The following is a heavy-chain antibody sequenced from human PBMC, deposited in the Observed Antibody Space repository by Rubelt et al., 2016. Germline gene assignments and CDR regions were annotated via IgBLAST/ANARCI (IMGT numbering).Heavy chain of an antibody. CDR1: GGSISSGDYY. CDR3: AREYSSSSGISPFDY. V-gene: IGHV4-39*07. CDR2: IYRSGTT. D-gene: IGHD6-6*01. Sequence: QLQLQESGPGLVKPSETLSLTCTVSGGSISSGDYYWGWIRQPPGKGLEWIGSIYRSGTTYYNPFLKSRVTISVDEAKNQFSLKLTAVTAADTAVYYFAREYSSSSGISPFDYWGQGTLVTVSS. J-gene: IGHJ4*02.